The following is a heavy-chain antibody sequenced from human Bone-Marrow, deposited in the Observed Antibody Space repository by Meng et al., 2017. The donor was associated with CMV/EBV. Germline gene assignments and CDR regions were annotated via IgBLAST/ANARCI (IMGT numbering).Heavy chain of an antibody. CDR3: ARDGAGEAPDY. Sequence: GESLKISCEASGFTFSSYWMHWVRQAPGKGLVWVSRINSDGSSTSYADSVKGRFTISRDNAKNSLYLQMNSLRAEDTAVYYCARDGAGEAPDYWGQGTLVTVSS. D-gene: IGHD3-10*01. CDR2: INSDGSST. CDR1: GFTFSSYW. J-gene: IGHJ4*02. V-gene: IGHV3-74*01.